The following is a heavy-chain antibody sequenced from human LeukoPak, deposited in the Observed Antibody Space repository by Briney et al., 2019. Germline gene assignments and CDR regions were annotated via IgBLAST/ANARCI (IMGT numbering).Heavy chain of an antibody. CDR1: GFTFSSYA. Sequence: GGSLRLSCAASGFTFSSYAMHWVRQAPGKGLEWVAVISYDGSNKYYADSVKGRFTISRDNSKNTLYLQMNSLRAEDTAVYYCARDYVSSGSYYFYYYGMDVWGQGTTVTVSS. V-gene: IGHV3-30-3*01. D-gene: IGHD1-26*01. CDR2: ISYDGSNK. J-gene: IGHJ6*02. CDR3: ARDYVSSGSYYFYYYGMDV.